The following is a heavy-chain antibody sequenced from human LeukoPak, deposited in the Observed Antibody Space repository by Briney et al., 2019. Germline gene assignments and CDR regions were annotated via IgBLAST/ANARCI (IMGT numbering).Heavy chain of an antibody. J-gene: IGHJ3*02. D-gene: IGHD3-3*01. CDR2: IYYSGST. CDR1: GGSISSYY. V-gene: IGHV4-59*01. CDR3: ARAEYYDFWSGYLDAFDI. Sequence: PSETLSLTCTVSGGSISSYYWSWIRQPPGKGLEWIAYIYYSGSTNYNPSLKSRVTISVDTSKNQFSLKLSSVTAADTAVYYCARAEYYDFWSGYLDAFDIWGQGTMVTVSS.